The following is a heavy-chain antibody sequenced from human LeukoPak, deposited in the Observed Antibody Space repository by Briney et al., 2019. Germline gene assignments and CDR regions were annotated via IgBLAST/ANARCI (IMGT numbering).Heavy chain of an antibody. V-gene: IGHV3-21*01. CDR3: ARAWSVGDGYNFYYY. J-gene: IGHJ4*02. CDR2: ISTSSSYI. D-gene: IGHD5-24*01. Sequence: GGSLRLSCTASAFAFNSYSMNWVRQAPGKGLEWVSSISTSSSYIYYEDSVKGRFTISRDNAKNSLFLQMNSLRAEDTAVYYCARAWSVGDGYNFYYYWGQGTLVTVSS. CDR1: AFAFNSYS.